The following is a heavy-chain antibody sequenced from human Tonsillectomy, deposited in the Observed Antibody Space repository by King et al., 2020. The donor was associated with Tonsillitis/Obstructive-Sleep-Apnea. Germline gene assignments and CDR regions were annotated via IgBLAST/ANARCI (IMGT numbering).Heavy chain of an antibody. V-gene: IGHV4-31*03. CDR2: IYYSGST. CDR3: ARVGSSGYWDQDAFDI. J-gene: IGHJ3*02. CDR1: GGSISSGGYY. Sequence: QLQESGPGLVKPSQTLSLTCTVSGGSISSGGYYWSWIRQHPGKGLEWIGYIYYSGSTYYNPSLKSRVTISVDTSKNQFSLKLSSVTAADTAVYYCARVGSSGYWDQDAFDIWGQGTMVTVSS. D-gene: IGHD3-22*01.